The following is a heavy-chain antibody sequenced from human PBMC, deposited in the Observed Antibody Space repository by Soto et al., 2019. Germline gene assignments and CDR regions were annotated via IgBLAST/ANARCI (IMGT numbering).Heavy chain of an antibody. J-gene: IGHJ5*02. D-gene: IGHD5-12*01. CDR3: AKGDNLGPKTGYAFDP. V-gene: IGHV6-1*01. CDR1: GDSVSSNTAS. Sequence: SQTLSLTCVISGDSVSSNTASWNWIRQSPSRGLEWLGRTYFRSKWYNDYAVPVKSRILINPDTSNNQFSLQLNSVTPEDTAVYFCAKGDNLGPKTGYAFDPWGQGIMVTVSS. CDR2: TYFRSKWYN.